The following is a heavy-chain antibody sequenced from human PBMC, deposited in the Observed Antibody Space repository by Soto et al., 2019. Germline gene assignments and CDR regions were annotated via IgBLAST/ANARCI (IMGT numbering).Heavy chain of an antibody. V-gene: IGHV3-11*06. CDR2: ISSSGDYT. CDR1: GFTFGDYY. J-gene: IGHJ6*02. Sequence: GGSLRLSCAASGFTFGDYYMSWIRQAPGKGLEWVSYISSSGDYTNYADSVKGRFTISRDQVQKSLYLQMNSLRGDDTAVYYCARVPYYYSSGTDYGMDVWGQGTTVTVSS. CDR3: ARVPYYYSSGTDYGMDV. D-gene: IGHD3-10*01.